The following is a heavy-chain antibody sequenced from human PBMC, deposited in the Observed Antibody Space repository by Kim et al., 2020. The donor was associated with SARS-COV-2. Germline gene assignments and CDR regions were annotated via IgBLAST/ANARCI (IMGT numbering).Heavy chain of an antibody. Sequence: GGSLRLSCAGSGFTFDNYVMHWVRQTQGKGLGWVSLINGDGENKKYADSVQGRFTISIDNNKNSLYLQMSGLRTEDTAIYYCVRASGWLLKLWGEGTLVTVPT. CDR2: INGDGENK. V-gene: IGHV3-43*02. D-gene: IGHD2-15*01. CDR3: VRASGWLLKL. J-gene: IGHJ1*01. CDR1: GFTFDNYV.